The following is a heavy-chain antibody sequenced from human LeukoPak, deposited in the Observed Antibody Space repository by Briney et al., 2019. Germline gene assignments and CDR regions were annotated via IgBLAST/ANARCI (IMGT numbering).Heavy chain of an antibody. CDR1: GFTFSSYW. D-gene: IGHD5-18*01. V-gene: IGHV3-30*18. J-gene: IGHJ4*02. CDR2: ISYDGSSK. CDR3: AKGPWAWIQPWLPDY. Sequence: GGSLRLSCAASGFTFSSYWMHWVRQAPGKGLEWVAVISYDGSSKYYADSVKGRFTISRDNSKNTLYLQMNSLRAEDTAVYYCAKGPWAWIQPWLPDYWGQGTLVTVSS.